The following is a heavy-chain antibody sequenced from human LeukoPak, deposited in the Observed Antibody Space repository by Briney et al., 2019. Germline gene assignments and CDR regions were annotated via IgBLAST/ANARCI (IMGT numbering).Heavy chain of an antibody. CDR1: GVTFSRYA. CDR3: AKDSIVVVPAATFDY. Sequence: GGSLRLSCAASGVTFSRYAMSWVGHPPGKMLEWVSAVSGSGGSTYYADSVKGRFTISRDNSKNTLYLQMNSLRAEDTAVYYCAKDSIVVVPAATFDYWGQGTLVTVSS. J-gene: IGHJ4*02. V-gene: IGHV3-23*01. D-gene: IGHD2-2*01. CDR2: VSGSGGST.